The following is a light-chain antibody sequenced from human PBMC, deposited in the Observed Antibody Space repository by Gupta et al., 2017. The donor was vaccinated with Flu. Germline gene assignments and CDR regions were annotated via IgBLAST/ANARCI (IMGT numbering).Light chain of an antibody. V-gene: IGLV3-21*02. J-gene: IGLJ3*02. CDR2: DNI. Sequence: SYVLTQPPSVSVAPGQTARITCGGNNIGRKSVHWYLQKPGQAPVLVVCDNIDRPSGIPERFSGSNSGNTATLTINRVEAGDEADYYCQVWDSSRAHRVFGGGTKLTVL. CDR3: QVWDSSRAHRV. CDR1: NIGRKS.